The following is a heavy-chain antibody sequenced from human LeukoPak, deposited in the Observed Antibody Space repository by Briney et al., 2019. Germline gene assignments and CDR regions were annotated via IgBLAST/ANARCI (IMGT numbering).Heavy chain of an antibody. Sequence: GASVKVSCKASGYTFTSYGISWLRQAPGQGLEWMGWISAYNGNTNYAQKLQGRVTMTTDTSTSTAYMELRSLRSDDTAVYYCARYDSSGYYYSWYFDLWGRGTLVTVSS. J-gene: IGHJ2*01. CDR3: ARYDSSGYYYSWYFDL. CDR1: GYTFTSYG. D-gene: IGHD3-22*01. V-gene: IGHV1-18*01. CDR2: ISAYNGNT.